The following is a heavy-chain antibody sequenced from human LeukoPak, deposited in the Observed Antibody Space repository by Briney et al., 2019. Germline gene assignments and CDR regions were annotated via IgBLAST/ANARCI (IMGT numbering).Heavy chain of an antibody. CDR1: GYTFTGCY. CDR2: INPNSGGT. CDR3: ARVALGGGPTVPAAMLSWFDP. D-gene: IGHD2-2*01. Sequence: ASVKVSCKASGYTFTGCYMHWVRQAPGQGLEWMGWINPNSGGTNYAQKFQGRVTMTRDTSISTAYMELSRLRSDDTAVYYCARVALGGGPTVPAAMLSWFDPWGQGTLVTVSS. V-gene: IGHV1-2*02. J-gene: IGHJ5*02.